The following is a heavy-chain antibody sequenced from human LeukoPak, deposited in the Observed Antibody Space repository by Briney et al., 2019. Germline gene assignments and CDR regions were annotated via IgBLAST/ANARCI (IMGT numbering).Heavy chain of an antibody. V-gene: IGHV3-21*05. J-gene: IGHJ4*02. CDR3: ARDDNWRFDY. CDR1: GFVFSDFS. Sequence: GGSLRLSCAASGFVFSDFSMNWVRQAPGKGLEWVANIRGSRSGLGSGNYYAGSVKGRFTISRDDAKNSLYLQMSSLRAEDTAFYYCARDDNWRFDYWGQGALVTVSS. D-gene: IGHD1-1*01. CDR2: IRGSRSGLGSGN.